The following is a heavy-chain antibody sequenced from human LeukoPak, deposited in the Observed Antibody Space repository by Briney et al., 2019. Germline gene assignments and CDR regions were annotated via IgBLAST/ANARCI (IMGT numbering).Heavy chain of an antibody. CDR3: ARGHGGDAFDI. Sequence: ASVKVSCKASGGTFSSYAISWVRQAPGQGLEWMGGIIPIFGTANYAQKFQGRVTITADESTSTAYMELSRLTSDDTAFYYCARGHGGDAFDIWGQGTMVTVSS. V-gene: IGHV1-69*13. CDR1: GGTFSSYA. J-gene: IGHJ3*02. D-gene: IGHD3-10*01. CDR2: IIPIFGTA.